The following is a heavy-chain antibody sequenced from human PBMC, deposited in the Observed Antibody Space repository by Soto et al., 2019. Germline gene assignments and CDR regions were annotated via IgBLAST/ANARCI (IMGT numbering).Heavy chain of an antibody. CDR1: GGSINSGRHY. J-gene: IGHJ4*02. V-gene: IGHV4-39*01. CDR2: IYYSGST. CDR3: ARHVAVAGLYFFDY. Sequence: QLQLQESGPGLVKPSETLSLTCTVSGGSINSGRHYWGWIRQPPGKGLEWIANIYYSGSTHYNPSLKSRVTLSADTANNQFSVKLSSVTAADTAVYYCARHVAVAGLYFFDYWGQGTLVTVSS. D-gene: IGHD6-19*01.